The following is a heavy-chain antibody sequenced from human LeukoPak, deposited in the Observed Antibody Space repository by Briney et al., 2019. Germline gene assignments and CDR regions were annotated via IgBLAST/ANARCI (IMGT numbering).Heavy chain of an antibody. Sequence: PSETLSLTCTVSGGSISSGGYYWSWIRQHXXXXLEWIGYIYXSGSTYYNPSLKSRVTISVDTSKNQFSLKLSSVTAADTAVYYCANRSSRPLRTLYYYYYGMDVWGQGTTVTVSS. CDR2: IYXSGST. D-gene: IGHD1-14*01. CDR1: GGSISSGGYY. J-gene: IGHJ6*02. V-gene: IGHV4-31*03. CDR3: ANRSSRPLRTLYYYYYGMDV.